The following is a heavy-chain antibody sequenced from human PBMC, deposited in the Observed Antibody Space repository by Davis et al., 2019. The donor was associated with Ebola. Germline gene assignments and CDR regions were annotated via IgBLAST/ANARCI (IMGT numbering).Heavy chain of an antibody. Sequence: SETLSLTCAVYGGSFSGYYWSWIRQPPGKGLEWIGEINDSGSTNYNPSLKNRVTISVDTSKNQFSLKLSSVTAADTAVYYCARARAYNWFDPWGQGTLVTVSS. CDR1: GGSFSGYY. J-gene: IGHJ5*02. V-gene: IGHV4-34*01. CDR2: INDSGST. CDR3: ARARAYNWFDP.